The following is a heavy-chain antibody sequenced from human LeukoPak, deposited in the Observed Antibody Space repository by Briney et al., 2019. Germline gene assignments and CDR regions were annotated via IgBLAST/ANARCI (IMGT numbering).Heavy chain of an antibody. CDR2: IYYSGST. Sequence: SETLSLTCTVSGGSISSSSYYWGWIRQPPGKGLEWIGSIYYSGSTYYNPSLKSRVTISVDTSKNQFSLKLSSATAADTAVYYCARGNSGDYYYYYYMDVWGKGTTVTVSS. CDR3: ARGNSGDYYYYYYMDV. V-gene: IGHV4-39*07. J-gene: IGHJ6*03. CDR1: GGSISSSSYY. D-gene: IGHD3-10*01.